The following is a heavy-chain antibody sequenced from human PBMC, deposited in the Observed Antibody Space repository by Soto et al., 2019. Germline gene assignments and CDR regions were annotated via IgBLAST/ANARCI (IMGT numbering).Heavy chain of an antibody. D-gene: IGHD6-13*01. CDR2: IYYSGST. J-gene: IGHJ5*02. CDR3: ARRPSIAAAGNWFDP. CDR1: GGSISSGGYY. V-gene: IGHV4-31*03. Sequence: SETLSLTCTVSGGSISSGGYYWSWIRQHPGKGLEWIGYIYYSGSTYYNPSLKSRVTISVDTSKNQFSLKLSSVTAADTAVYYCARRPSIAAAGNWFDPWGQGTLVTVSS.